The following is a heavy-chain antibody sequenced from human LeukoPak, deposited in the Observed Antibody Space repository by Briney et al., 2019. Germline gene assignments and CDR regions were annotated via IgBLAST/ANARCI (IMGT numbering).Heavy chain of an antibody. CDR2: ISYDGSNK. D-gene: IGHD5-18*01. CDR3: AKAVDPERRGYSYGPSDY. V-gene: IGHV3-30*04. Sequence: PGGSLRLSCAASGFTFSSYAMHWVRQAPGKGLEWVAVISYDGSNKYYADSVKGRFTISRDNSKNTLYLQMNSLRPEDTAVYYCAKAVDPERRGYSYGPSDYWGQGTLVTVSS. J-gene: IGHJ4*02. CDR1: GFTFSSYA.